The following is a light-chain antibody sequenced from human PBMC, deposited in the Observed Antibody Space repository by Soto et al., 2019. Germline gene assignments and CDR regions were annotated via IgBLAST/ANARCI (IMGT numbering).Light chain of an antibody. CDR2: DAS. V-gene: IGKV3-11*01. Sequence: EIVLTQSPATLSLSPGERATLSCRASQSVSSYLAWYQQKPGQAPRLLIYDASNTATGIPARFSGSGSGTDFTLTISSLEPEDFAVYYCQQRRNWTLTFGGGTKVEIK. CDR3: QQRRNWTLT. CDR1: QSVSSY. J-gene: IGKJ4*01.